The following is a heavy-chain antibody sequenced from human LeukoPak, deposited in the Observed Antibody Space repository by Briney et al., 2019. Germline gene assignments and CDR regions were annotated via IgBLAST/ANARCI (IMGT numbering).Heavy chain of an antibody. V-gene: IGHV4-4*07. D-gene: IGHD3-3*01. CDR3: ATGEYYDFWSGYPAFDI. Sequence: PSETLSLTCTVSGGSISSYYWSWIRQPAGKGLEWIGRIYTSGSTNYNPSLKSRVTMSVDTSKNQFSLKLSSVPAADTAVYYCATGEYYDFWSGYPAFDIWGQGTMVTVSS. CDR1: GGSISSYY. J-gene: IGHJ3*02. CDR2: IYTSGST.